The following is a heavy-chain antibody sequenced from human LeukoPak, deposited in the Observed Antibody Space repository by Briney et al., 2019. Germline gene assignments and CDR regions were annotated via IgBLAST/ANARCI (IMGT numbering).Heavy chain of an antibody. V-gene: IGHV1-18*01. CDR2: ISAYNGNT. J-gene: IGHJ3*02. CDR3: ARDHSSSWSDAFDI. Sequence: ASVKVSCKASGGTFSSYAISWVRQAPGQGLEWMGWISAYNGNTNYAQKLQGRVTMTTDTSTSTAYMELRSLRSDDTAVYYCARDHSSSWSDAFDIWGQGTMVTVSS. D-gene: IGHD6-13*01. CDR1: GGTFSSYA.